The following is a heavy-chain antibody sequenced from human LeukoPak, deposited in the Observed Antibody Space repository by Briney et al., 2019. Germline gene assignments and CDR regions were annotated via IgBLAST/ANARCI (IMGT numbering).Heavy chain of an antibody. CDR2: TLFDGSKT. D-gene: IGHD3-22*01. Sequence: PGRSPRLSCAASGFIFSTYSMHWVRQAPGKGLEWVALTLFDGSKTYYADSVKGRFTISRDNSKNTLYLQMNSLRAEDTAVYYCARGPHYYDSSGPGYWGQGTLVTVSS. CDR1: GFIFSTYS. V-gene: IGHV3-30-3*01. J-gene: IGHJ4*02. CDR3: ARGPHYYDSSGPGY.